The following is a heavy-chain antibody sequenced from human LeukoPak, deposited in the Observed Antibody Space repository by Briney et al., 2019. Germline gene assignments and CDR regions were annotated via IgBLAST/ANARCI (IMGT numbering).Heavy chain of an antibody. CDR3: ARVGYSSSRRGWFDP. Sequence: ASVRVSCKASGYTFTSYAMHWVRQAPGQRLEWMGWINAGNGNTKYSQKFQGRVTITRDTSASTAYMELSSLRSEDTAVYYCARVGYSSSRRGWFDPWGQGTLVTVSS. D-gene: IGHD6-13*01. CDR1: GYTFTSYA. V-gene: IGHV1-3*01. CDR2: INAGNGNT. J-gene: IGHJ5*02.